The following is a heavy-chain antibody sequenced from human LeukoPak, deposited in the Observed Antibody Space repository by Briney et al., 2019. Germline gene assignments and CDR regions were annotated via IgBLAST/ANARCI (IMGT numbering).Heavy chain of an antibody. CDR1: GFTFSSYS. D-gene: IGHD5-12*01. CDR3: TRVAVGYSGYDWTSPFDP. J-gene: IGHJ5*02. Sequence: GGSLRLSCVASGFTFSSYSMNWARQAPGKGLEWVSYITRSSSAKFYADSVKGRFTISRDNAENLLYLQMNSLRAEDTAVYYCTRVAVGYSGYDWTSPFDPWGQGTLVTVSS. V-gene: IGHV3-48*01. CDR2: ITRSSSAK.